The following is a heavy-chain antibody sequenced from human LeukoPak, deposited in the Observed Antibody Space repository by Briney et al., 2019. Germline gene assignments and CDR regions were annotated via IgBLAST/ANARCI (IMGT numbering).Heavy chain of an antibody. CDR1: GGTFSSYT. CDR2: IIPILGIA. J-gene: IGHJ3*02. V-gene: IGHV1-69*02. CDR3: ARFGVGDAFDI. D-gene: IGHD3-3*01. Sequence: SVKVSCKASGGTFSSYTISWVRQAPGQGLEWMGRIIPILGIANYAQKFQGSVTITAAKSTSTGYMELSSLRSEATAVYYCARFGVGDAFDIWGQGTMVTVSS.